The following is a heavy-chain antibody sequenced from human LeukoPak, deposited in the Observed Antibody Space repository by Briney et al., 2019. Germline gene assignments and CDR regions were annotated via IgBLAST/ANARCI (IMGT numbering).Heavy chain of an antibody. J-gene: IGHJ4*02. CDR2: ISSSSSYI. CDR1: GFTFSSYS. D-gene: IGHD3-9*01. CDR3: ASPPYDILTDYSQYYFDY. V-gene: IGHV3-21*01. Sequence: PGGSLRLSCAASGFTFSSYSMNWVRQAPGKGLEWVSSISSSSSYIYYADSVKGRFTISRDNAKNSLYLQMNSLRAEDTAVYYCASPPYDILTDYSQYYFDYWGQGTLVTVSS.